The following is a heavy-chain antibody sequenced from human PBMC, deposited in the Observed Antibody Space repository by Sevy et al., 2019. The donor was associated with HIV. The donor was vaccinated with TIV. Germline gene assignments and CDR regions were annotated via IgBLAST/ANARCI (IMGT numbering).Heavy chain of an antibody. V-gene: IGHV3-30*04. J-gene: IGHJ4*02. CDR3: TTEFTTSGRAGAFDN. Sequence: GGSLRLSCAASGLTFSNSIIHWVRRAPGKGLEWVSGMSFDGSKYYADSVKGGFTISGADSRSTDYLQMSSLRTEDTAVYYCTTEFTTSGRAGAFDNWGQGTLVTVSS. D-gene: IGHD5-12*01. CDR2: MSFDGSK. CDR1: GLTFSNSI.